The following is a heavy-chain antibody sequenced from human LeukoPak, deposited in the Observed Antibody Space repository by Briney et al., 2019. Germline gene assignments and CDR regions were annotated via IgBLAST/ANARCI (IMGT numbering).Heavy chain of an antibody. Sequence: GASVKVSCKASGGTFSNYAISWVRQAPGQGLEWMGGILPITATSNYAQKFQGRVSFTADESTSTAYMELSSLRSDDTAVYYCARGAYMDLRESFDPWGQGTLVTVSS. CDR3: ARGAYMDLRESFDP. V-gene: IGHV1-69*13. CDR1: GGTFSNYA. CDR2: ILPITATS. J-gene: IGHJ5*02. D-gene: IGHD5-12*01.